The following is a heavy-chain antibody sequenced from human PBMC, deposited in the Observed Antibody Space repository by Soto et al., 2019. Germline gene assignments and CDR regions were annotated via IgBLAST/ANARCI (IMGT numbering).Heavy chain of an antibody. Sequence: SSETLSLTCTVSGGSISRYYWSWIRQPPGKGLEWIGHVHYSGNTVYNASLKSRVTISVETSKNQFSLRLTSVTAADTAVYYCARRLVVSGSPTWFDPWGQGFLVTVSS. J-gene: IGHJ5*02. D-gene: IGHD1-26*01. CDR2: VHYSGNT. V-gene: IGHV4-59*08. CDR1: GGSISRYY. CDR3: ARRLVVSGSPTWFDP.